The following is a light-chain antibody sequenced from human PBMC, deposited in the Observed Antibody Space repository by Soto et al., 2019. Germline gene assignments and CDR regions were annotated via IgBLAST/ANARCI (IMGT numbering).Light chain of an antibody. CDR3: SSYTSDSTPYV. CDR2: DVT. Sequence: QSALTQPASVSGSPGQSITISCTGTSSDVGGYNFVSWYQQHPGKAHKLMIYDVTNRPSGVSNRFSGSKSGNTASLTISGLQAEDEADYYCSSYTSDSTPYVFGTGTKLTVL. J-gene: IGLJ1*01. CDR1: SSDVGGYNF. V-gene: IGLV2-14*01.